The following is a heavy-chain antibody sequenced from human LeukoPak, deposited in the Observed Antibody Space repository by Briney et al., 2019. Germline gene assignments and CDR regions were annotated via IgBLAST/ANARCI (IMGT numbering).Heavy chain of an antibody. V-gene: IGHV1-69*13. Sequence: ASVKVSCRASGGTFSSYAISWVRQAPGQGLEWMGGIIPIFGTANYAQKFQGRVTITADESTSTAYMELSSLRSEDTAVYYCAREALELLWFGNTDYYYYGMDVWGQGTTVTVSS. CDR3: AREALELLWFGNTDYYYYGMDV. D-gene: IGHD3-10*01. J-gene: IGHJ6*02. CDR1: GGTFSSYA. CDR2: IIPIFGTA.